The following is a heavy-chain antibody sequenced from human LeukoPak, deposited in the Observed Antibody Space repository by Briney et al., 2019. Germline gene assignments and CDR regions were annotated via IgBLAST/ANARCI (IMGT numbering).Heavy chain of an antibody. CDR2: INPNNGGT. J-gene: IGHJ4*02. Sequence: ASVKVSCKASGYTFTGYYMHWVRQAPGQGLEWMGWINPNNGGTNYAQNFQGRVTMTRDTSISSAYMELSRLRSDDTAVYYCARSMYIVVVPAADYSGFDYWGQRTLVTVSS. CDR3: ARSMYIVVVPAADYSGFDY. D-gene: IGHD2-2*01. CDR1: GYTFTGYY. V-gene: IGHV1-2*02.